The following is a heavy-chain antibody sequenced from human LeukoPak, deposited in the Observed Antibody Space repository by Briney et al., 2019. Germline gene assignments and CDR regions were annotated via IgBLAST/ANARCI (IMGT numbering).Heavy chain of an antibody. CDR3: AGEFSSSPASMDV. D-gene: IGHD6-13*01. J-gene: IGHJ6*02. Sequence: GGSLRLSCAASGFTFSSCSMNWVRQAPGKGLEWVSYISSSGSYVDNADSVRGRFTISRDNAKNSLFLQMNSLRAEDTAVYYCAGEFSSSPASMDVWGQGTTVTVSS. CDR2: ISSSGSYV. V-gene: IGHV3-21*01. CDR1: GFTFSSCS.